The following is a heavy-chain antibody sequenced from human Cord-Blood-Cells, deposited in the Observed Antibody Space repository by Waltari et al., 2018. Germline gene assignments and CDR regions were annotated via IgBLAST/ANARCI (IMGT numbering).Heavy chain of an antibody. CDR3: ARAGKYCSSTSCYIDAFDI. V-gene: IGHV4-61*01. CDR2: IYYGGST. J-gene: IGHJ3*02. Sequence: QVQLQESGPGLVKPSETLSLTCTVSGGSVSSGSYYWSWIRQPPGNGLEWIGYIYYGGSTHYNPSLKSRVTISVDTSKNQFSLKRSSVTAADTAVYYCARAGKYCSSTSCYIDAFDIWGQGTMVTVSS. CDR1: GGSVSSGSYY. D-gene: IGHD2-2*02.